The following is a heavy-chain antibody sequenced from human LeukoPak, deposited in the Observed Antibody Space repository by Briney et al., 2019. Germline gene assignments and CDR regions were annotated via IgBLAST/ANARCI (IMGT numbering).Heavy chain of an antibody. CDR1: GGSISSSSYY. J-gene: IGHJ6*02. CDR3: ARHVGGGDQDIVVVPASLDV. V-gene: IGHV4-39*01. Sequence: SETLSLTCTVSGGSISSSSYYWGWIRQPPGKGLEWIGSIYYSGSTYYNPSLKSRVTISVDTSKNQFSLKLSSVTAADTAVYYCARHVGGGDQDIVVVPASLDVWGQGTTVTVSS. CDR2: IYYSGST. D-gene: IGHD2-2*01.